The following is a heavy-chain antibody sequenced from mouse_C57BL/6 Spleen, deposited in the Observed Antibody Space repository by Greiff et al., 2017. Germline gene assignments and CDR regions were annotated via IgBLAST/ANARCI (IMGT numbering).Heavy chain of an antibody. Sequence: EVKVEESGPGLVKPSQSLSLTCSVTGYSITSGYYWNWIRQFPGNKLEWMGYISYDGSNNYNPSLKNRISITRDTSKNQFFLKLNSVTTEDTATYYCARDDYYGSSYVDYWGHGTTLTVSS. CDR1: GYSITSGYY. J-gene: IGHJ2*01. D-gene: IGHD1-1*01. CDR2: ISYDGSN. V-gene: IGHV3-6*01. CDR3: ARDDYYGSSYVDY.